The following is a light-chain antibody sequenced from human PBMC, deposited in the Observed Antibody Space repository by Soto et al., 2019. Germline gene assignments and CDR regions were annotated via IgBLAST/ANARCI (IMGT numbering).Light chain of an antibody. V-gene: IGKV1-9*01. CDR1: QSIGSY. CDR2: AAS. J-gene: IGKJ5*01. CDR3: QQLGSYPLT. Sequence: LLTQSPSSLSASVGDRVTITCRASQSIGSYLAWYQQEPGKAPKLLIYAASTLQTGVPSRFSGSGSGTDFTLTISSLQPEDFATYFCQQLGSYPLTFGQGTRLEIK.